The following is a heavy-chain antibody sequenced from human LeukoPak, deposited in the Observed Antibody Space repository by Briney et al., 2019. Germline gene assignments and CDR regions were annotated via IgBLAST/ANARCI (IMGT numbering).Heavy chain of an antibody. J-gene: IGHJ6*04. CDR1: GFTFSSYA. CDR2: ISGSGGST. CDR3: AKVGSFGDYYYYGVDV. V-gene: IGHV3-23*01. Sequence: PGGSLRLSCAASGFTFSSYAMSWVHQAPGKGLEWDSAISGSGGSTYYADSVKGRFTISRDNSKNTLYLQMNSLRAEDTAVYYCAKVGSFGDYYYYGVDVWGKGTTVTVSS. D-gene: IGHD3-10*01.